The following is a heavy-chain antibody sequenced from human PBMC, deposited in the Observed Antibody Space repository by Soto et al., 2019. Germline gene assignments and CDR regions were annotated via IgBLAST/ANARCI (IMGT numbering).Heavy chain of an antibody. V-gene: IGHV3-23*01. D-gene: IGHD6-19*01. CDR1: GFTFSSYA. J-gene: IGHJ4*02. Sequence: EVQLLESGGGLVQPRRSLRLSCAASGFTFSSYAMNWVRQAPGKGLEWVSAMSGTGGSTYYADSVKGRFTISRDNSKNTLYLQMNSLRVEDTAVFYCAKVGFSSGWSPSYFDYWGQGTLVTVSS. CDR2: MSGTGGST. CDR3: AKVGFSSGWSPSYFDY.